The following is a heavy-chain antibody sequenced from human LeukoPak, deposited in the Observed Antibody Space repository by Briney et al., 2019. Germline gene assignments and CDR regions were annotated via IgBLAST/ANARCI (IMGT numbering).Heavy chain of an antibody. Sequence: GGSLRLSCAASGFTFTNAWMYWVRQAPGKGLEWVGRIKSKTDGGTSDYAAPVTGRFTISRDDSKSTLYLEMNSLKTEDTGVYYCSALWYGAWGQGTLVTVSS. CDR2: IKSKTDGGTS. D-gene: IGHD3-10*01. CDR3: SALWYGA. J-gene: IGHJ5*02. V-gene: IGHV3-15*01. CDR1: GFTFTNAW.